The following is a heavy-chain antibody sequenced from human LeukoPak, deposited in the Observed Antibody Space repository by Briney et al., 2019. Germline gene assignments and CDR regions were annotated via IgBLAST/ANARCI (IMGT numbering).Heavy chain of an antibody. CDR2: IYYSGST. J-gene: IGHJ4*02. Sequence: PSETLSLTCTVSGGSISSGDYYRSWIRQPPGKGLEWIGYIYYSGSTYYNPSLKSRVTISVDTSKNQFSLKLSSVIAADTAVYYCARGGVEYQLLYYFDYWGQGTLVTVSS. D-gene: IGHD2-2*01. CDR1: GGSISSGDYY. V-gene: IGHV4-30-4*01. CDR3: ARGGVEYQLLYYFDY.